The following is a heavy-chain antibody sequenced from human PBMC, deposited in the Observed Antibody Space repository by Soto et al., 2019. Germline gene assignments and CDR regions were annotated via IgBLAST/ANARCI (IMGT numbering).Heavy chain of an antibody. Sequence: ASVKVSCKASGYTFTGYYMHWVRQAPGQGLEWMGWINPNSGGTNYAQKFQGRVTITRDTSISTAYMELSSLRSEDTAVYYCARASLIITIFGVASDAFDICGQGTMVTVSS. CDR2: INPNSGGT. V-gene: IGHV1-2*02. J-gene: IGHJ3*02. CDR3: ARASLIITIFGVASDAFDI. CDR1: GYTFTGYY. D-gene: IGHD3-3*01.